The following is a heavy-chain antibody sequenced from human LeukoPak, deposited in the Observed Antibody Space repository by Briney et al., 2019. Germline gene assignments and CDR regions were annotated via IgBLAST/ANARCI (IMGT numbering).Heavy chain of an antibody. V-gene: IGHV1-69*05. CDR2: IIPIFGTA. J-gene: IGHJ4*02. CDR3: ERASYSVVPATYYFDH. D-gene: IGHD2-2*01. CDR1: GGTFSSYA. Sequence: SVKVSCKASGGTFSSYAISWVRQAPGQGLEWMGRIIPIFGTANYAQKFQGRVTITTDESTSTAYMELSSLRSEDTDVYYCERASYSVVPATYYFDHWGPGTLVTVSS.